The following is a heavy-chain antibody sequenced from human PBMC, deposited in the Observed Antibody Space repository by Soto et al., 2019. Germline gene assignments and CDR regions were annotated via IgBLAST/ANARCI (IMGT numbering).Heavy chain of an antibody. J-gene: IGHJ5*01. D-gene: IGHD3-16*01. V-gene: IGHV1-8*01. CDR3: ARDPFYGWFDS. CDR1: GHTLASYD. CDR2: MTPDSGDT. Sequence: QVQLVQSGAEVRKPGASVKVSCKASGHTLASYDINWVRQATGQGLEWMGWMTPDSGDTGSAQKFQGSVPMPWDTAITTAYMELSSLRSADTAVYYCARDPFYGWFDSWGQGTLVTVSS.